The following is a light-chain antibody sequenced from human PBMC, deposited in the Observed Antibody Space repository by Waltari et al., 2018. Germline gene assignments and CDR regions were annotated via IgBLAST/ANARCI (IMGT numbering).Light chain of an antibody. Sequence: DIQLTQSPSFLSASVGDRVTITCRASQDISSYLAWYQQKPGKDPKLLIYAASSLQSGVPPRFSGSGSGSEFSLTLSSLQPEDIATYYCQQLHSYPRTFGQGTRVEIK. CDR2: AAS. V-gene: IGKV1-9*01. CDR1: QDISSY. J-gene: IGKJ1*01. CDR3: QQLHSYPRT.